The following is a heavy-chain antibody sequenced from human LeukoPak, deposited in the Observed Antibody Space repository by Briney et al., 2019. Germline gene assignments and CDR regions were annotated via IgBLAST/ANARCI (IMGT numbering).Heavy chain of an antibody. CDR3: AREACSSGTCDVLDI. J-gene: IGHJ3*02. CDR2: INHSGST. Sequence: SETLSLTCAVYGGSFSGYYWSWIRQPPGKGLEWIGEINHSGSTNYNPSLKSRVTISVDTSKNQFSLKLSSVTAADTAVYYCAREACSSGTCDVLDIWGQGTRVTVSS. D-gene: IGHD5-12*01. V-gene: IGHV4-34*01. CDR1: GGSFSGYY.